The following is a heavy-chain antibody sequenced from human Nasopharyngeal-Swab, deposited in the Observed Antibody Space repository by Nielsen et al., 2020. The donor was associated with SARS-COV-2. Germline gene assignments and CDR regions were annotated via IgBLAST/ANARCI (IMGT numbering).Heavy chain of an antibody. CDR1: GFTFSSFG. J-gene: IGHJ4*02. CDR2: IAHHASNE. CDR3: ARDAPAHYGAFY. D-gene: IGHD4-17*01. Sequence: GSLRLSCAASGFTFSSFGMHWVRQAPGKGLEWVAFIAHHASNEYYGDSVKGRFSISRDSSRNTLYLQMDSLRGEDTAVYYCARDAPAHYGAFYWGRGTLVTVSS. V-gene: IGHV3-30*03.